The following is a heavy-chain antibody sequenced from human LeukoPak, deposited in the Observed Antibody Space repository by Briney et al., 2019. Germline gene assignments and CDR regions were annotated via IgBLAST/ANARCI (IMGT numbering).Heavy chain of an antibody. CDR1: GFTFSSYA. D-gene: IGHD7-27*01. V-gene: IGHV3-23*01. CDR2: ISGSGGST. J-gene: IGHJ4*02. CDR3: AKDGLGIWSRGYFDY. Sequence: GGSLRLSCAASGFTFSSYAMSWVRQAPGKGLEWVSAISGSGGSTYYADSVKGRFTISRDNSKNTLYLQTNSLRAEDTAVYYCAKDGLGIWSRGYFDYWGQGTLVTVSS.